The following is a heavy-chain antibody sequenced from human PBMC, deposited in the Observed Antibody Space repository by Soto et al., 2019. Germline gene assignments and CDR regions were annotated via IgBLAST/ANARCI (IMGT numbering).Heavy chain of an antibody. CDR2: FDPCPSFT. Sequence: GESLKISCKGSGYSFTSYWISWVRQMPGKVLELLGMFDPCPSFTTSNPSFQGHVTISATEAITTASLQWRSRKAWAAAMYYCASRCGEAMAGGYYFYGMDVWGQGTMVNVSS. CDR3: ASRCGEAMAGGYYFYGMDV. D-gene: IGHD5-18*01. V-gene: IGHV5-10-1*01. CDR1: GYSFTSYW. J-gene: IGHJ6*02.